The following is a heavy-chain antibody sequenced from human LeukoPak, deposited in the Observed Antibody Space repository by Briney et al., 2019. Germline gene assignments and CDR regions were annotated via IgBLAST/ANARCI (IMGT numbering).Heavy chain of an antibody. D-gene: IGHD3-9*01. J-gene: IGHJ3*02. CDR2: ISSSSSYI. Sequence: PGGSLRLSCAASGFTLSSYSMNWVRQAPGKGLEWVSSISSSSSYIYYADSVKGRFTISRDNAKNSLYLQMNSLRAEDTAVYYCARDSSRYFDWSFHDAFDIWGQGTMVTVSS. CDR1: GFTLSSYS. V-gene: IGHV3-21*01. CDR3: ARDSSRYFDWSFHDAFDI.